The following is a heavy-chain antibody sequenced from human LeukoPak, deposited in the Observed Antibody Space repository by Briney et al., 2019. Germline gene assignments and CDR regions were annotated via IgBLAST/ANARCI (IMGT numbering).Heavy chain of an antibody. V-gene: IGHV3-15*01. CDR3: TTLNYDFWSGKYYFDY. J-gene: IGHJ4*02. Sequence: GGSLRLSCAASGFTFSNAWMSWVRQAPGKGLEWVGRIKSKTDGGTTDYAAPVKGRFTISRDDSKNTLYLQMNSLKTEDTAVYYCTTLNYDFWSGKYYFDYWGQGTLVTVSS. CDR1: GFTFSNAW. D-gene: IGHD3-3*01. CDR2: IKSKTDGGTT.